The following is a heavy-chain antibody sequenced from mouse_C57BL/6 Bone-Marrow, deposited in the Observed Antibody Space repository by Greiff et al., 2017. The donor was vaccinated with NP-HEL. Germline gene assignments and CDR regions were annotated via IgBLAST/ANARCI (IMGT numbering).Heavy chain of an antibody. CDR2: IWSGGST. J-gene: IGHJ4*01. CDR3: AKNSPRYDYDAMDY. Sequence: QVQLQQSGPGLVQPSQSLSITCTVSGFSLTSYGVHWVRQPPGKGLEWLGVIWSGGSTDYNAAFIFRLSISKYNSKSQVFFKMNILQADDTAIYYCAKNSPRYDYDAMDYWGQGTSVTVSS. V-gene: IGHV2-4*01. CDR1: GFSLTSYG.